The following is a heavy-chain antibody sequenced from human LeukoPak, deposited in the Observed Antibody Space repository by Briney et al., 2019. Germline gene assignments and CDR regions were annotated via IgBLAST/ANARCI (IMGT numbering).Heavy chain of an antibody. CDR1: GFTFDDYG. Sequence: GGSLRLSCAASGFTFDDYGMSWVRQAPGKGLEWVSGINWNGGSTGYADSVKGRFTISRDNAKNSLYLQMNSLRAKDTALYYCARDNYNYFAWDWGQGTLVTVSS. D-gene: IGHD5-24*01. CDR3: ARDNYNYFAWD. V-gene: IGHV3-20*04. J-gene: IGHJ4*02. CDR2: INWNGGST.